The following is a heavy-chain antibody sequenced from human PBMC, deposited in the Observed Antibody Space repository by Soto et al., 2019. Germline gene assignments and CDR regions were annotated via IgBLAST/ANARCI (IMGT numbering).Heavy chain of an antibody. CDR1: GGTFSSYT. CDR2: IIPILGIA. J-gene: IGHJ3*02. D-gene: IGHD6-19*01. V-gene: IGHV1-69*04. Sequence: SVKVSCKASGGTFSSYTISWVRQAPGLGLEWMGRIIPILGIANYAQKFQGRVTITADKSTSTAYMELSSLRSEDTAVYYCAREDSGWYEAFDIWGQGTMVTVSS. CDR3: AREDSGWYEAFDI.